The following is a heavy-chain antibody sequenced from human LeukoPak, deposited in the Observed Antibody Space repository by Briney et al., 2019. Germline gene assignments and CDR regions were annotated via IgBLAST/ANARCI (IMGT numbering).Heavy chain of an antibody. D-gene: IGHD1-26*01. Sequence: PSETLSLTCTVSGASVSSASYWSWIRQPPGKGVEWIAHIYNGVNTNYNPSLKSRVTISVDTSKNQFSLRLNSVAAADTAVYYCARSRAFNSGAFDPWGQGSLVTVSS. CDR3: ARSRAFNSGAFDP. CDR1: GASVSSASY. J-gene: IGHJ5*02. CDR2: IYNGVNT. V-gene: IGHV4-61*01.